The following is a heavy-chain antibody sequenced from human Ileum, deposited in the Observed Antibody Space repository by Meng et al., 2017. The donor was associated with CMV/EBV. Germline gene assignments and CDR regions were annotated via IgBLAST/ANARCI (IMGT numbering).Heavy chain of an antibody. D-gene: IGHD6-6*01. J-gene: IGHJ5*02. CDR3: ARDVSLSKAARTWFDP. CDR2: INSDGSST. V-gene: IGHV3-74*01. CDR1: GCTFSSYG. Sequence: SGCTFSSYGMHGVRQAPGKGLGWVSRINSDGSSTSYADDGKGRFTISRDNAKNTLYLQMNRLRAEDTAVYYCARDVSLSKAARTWFDPWGQGTLVTVSS.